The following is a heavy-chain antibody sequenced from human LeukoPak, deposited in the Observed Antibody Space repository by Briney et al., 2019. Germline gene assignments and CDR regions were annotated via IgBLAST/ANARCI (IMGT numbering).Heavy chain of an antibody. Sequence: GRSLRPSCAASGFTFSSYWMHWVRQAPGKGLVWVSRINSDGSSTSYADSVKGRFTISRDNAKNTLYLQMNSLRAEDTAVYYCARDLYCSSTSCYQTDYWGQGTLVTVSS. CDR1: GFTFSSYW. V-gene: IGHV3-74*01. J-gene: IGHJ4*02. CDR3: ARDLYCSSTSCYQTDY. D-gene: IGHD2-2*01. CDR2: INSDGSST.